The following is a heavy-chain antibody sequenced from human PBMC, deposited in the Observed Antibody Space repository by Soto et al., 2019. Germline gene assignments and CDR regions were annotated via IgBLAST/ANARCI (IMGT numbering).Heavy chain of an antibody. D-gene: IGHD3-22*01. CDR2: TSYTGNT. CDR3: ASDYSGYSADPEYYGVEV. V-gene: IGHV4-59*08. J-gene: IGHJ6*02. Sequence: PSETLSLTCIVSGGSITSYHWSWIRQFPGKGLEWIAYTSYTGNTNYNPSLKSRVTISMDTSKNQFSLSLKSVTAADTAVYYCASDYSGYSADPEYYGVEVWGQGTTVTVSS. CDR1: GGSITSYH.